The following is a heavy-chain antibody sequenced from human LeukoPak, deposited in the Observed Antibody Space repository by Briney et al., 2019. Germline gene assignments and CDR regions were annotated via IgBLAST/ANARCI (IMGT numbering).Heavy chain of an antibody. CDR1: GYTFTSYD. V-gene: IGHV1-8*01. CDR2: MNPNSGNT. J-gene: IGHJ6*03. Sequence: ASVKVSCKASGYTFTSYDINWVRQATGQGLEWMGWMNPNSGNTGYARKFQGRVTMTRNTSISTAYMELSSLRSEDTAVYYCARTRPKRKDYHYYYMDVWGKGTTVTVSS. D-gene: IGHD1-1*01. CDR3: ARTRPKRKDYHYYYMDV.